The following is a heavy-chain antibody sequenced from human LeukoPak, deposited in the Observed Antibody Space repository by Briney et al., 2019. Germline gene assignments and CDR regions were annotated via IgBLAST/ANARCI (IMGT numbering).Heavy chain of an antibody. Sequence: GGSLRLSCAASGFTFSSYGMHWVRQAPGKGLEWVAVIWYDGSNKYYADPVKGRFTISRDNSKNTLYLQMNSLRAEDTAVYYCARARSSGSYYSYFDYWGQGTLVTVSS. D-gene: IGHD1-26*01. J-gene: IGHJ4*02. CDR3: ARARSSGSYYSYFDY. CDR2: IWYDGSNK. V-gene: IGHV3-33*01. CDR1: GFTFSSYG.